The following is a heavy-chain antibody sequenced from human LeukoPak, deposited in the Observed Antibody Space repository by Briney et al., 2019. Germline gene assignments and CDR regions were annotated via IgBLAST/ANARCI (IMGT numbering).Heavy chain of an antibody. J-gene: IGHJ4*02. V-gene: IGHV3-15*01. CDR1: GFSFSDAW. CDR2: IKRQTEGWAK. CDR3: SRNADHDW. D-gene: IGHD1-14*01. Sequence: GGSLRLSCAGSGFSFSDAWLNWVRQTPEKGLEWVARIKRQTEGWAKDYAAPVKGSFTISRDDSKSTVYLQMNGLEIEDTAVYYCSRNADHDWWGQGTLVTVSS.